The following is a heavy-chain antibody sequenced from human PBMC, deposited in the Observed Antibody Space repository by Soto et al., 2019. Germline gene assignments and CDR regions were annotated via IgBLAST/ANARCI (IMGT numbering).Heavy chain of an antibody. V-gene: IGHV1-69*01. CDR1: GGTFSSYA. Sequence: QVQLVQSGAEGKKPGSSVKVSCKASGGTFSSYAISWVRQAPGQGLEWMGGLIPIFGTANYAQKFKGRVTINADESTSTAYMELRSLRSEDTAVYYCATPEIVVVITDYYYYGMDVWGQGTTVTVSS. D-gene: IGHD3-22*01. CDR2: LIPIFGTA. CDR3: ATPEIVVVITDYYYYGMDV. J-gene: IGHJ6*02.